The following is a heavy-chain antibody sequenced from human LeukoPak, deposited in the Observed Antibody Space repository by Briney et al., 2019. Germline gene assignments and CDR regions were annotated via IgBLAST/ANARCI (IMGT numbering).Heavy chain of an antibody. CDR2: IKQDGSEK. D-gene: IGHD2-15*01. V-gene: IGHV3-7*01. J-gene: IGHJ4*02. Sequence: GGSLRLSCAASGFTFSSHWMSWVRQAPGKGLEWVANIKQDGSEKYYVDSVKGRFTISRDNAKNSLYLQMNSLRAEDTAVYYCARDISVGYCSGWGQGTLVTVSS. CDR3: ARDISVGYCSG. CDR1: GFTFSSHW.